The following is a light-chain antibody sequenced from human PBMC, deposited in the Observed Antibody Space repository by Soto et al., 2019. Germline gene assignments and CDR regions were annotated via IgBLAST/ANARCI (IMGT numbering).Light chain of an antibody. Sequence: EIVLTQSPATLSLSPGERATLSCRASQSVGTYLAWYQQKPGQAPRLLIYDASSRATGIPARFSGSGSGKDFTLTVSGLEPEDFAVYYCQQRTNWPPLPFGGGTKVEMK. CDR1: QSVGTY. CDR2: DAS. V-gene: IGKV3-11*01. J-gene: IGKJ4*01. CDR3: QQRTNWPPLP.